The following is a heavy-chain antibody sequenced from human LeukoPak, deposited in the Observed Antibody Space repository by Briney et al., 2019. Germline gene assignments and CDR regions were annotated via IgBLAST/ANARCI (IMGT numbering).Heavy chain of an antibody. CDR1: GGSISSYY. CDR2: IYYSGST. CDR3: ASGAGTLDY. Sequence: SETLSLTCTVSGGSISSYYWSWIRQPPGKGLEWIGYIYYSGSTNYNPSLKSRVTISVDTSKNQFSLKLSSVTAADTAVYYCASGAGTLDYWGQGTLVTVSS. J-gene: IGHJ4*02. D-gene: IGHD1-14*01. V-gene: IGHV4-59*01.